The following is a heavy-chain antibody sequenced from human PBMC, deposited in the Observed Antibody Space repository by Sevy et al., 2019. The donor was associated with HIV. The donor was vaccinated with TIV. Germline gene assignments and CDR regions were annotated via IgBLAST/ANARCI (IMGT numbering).Heavy chain of an antibody. D-gene: IGHD4-17*01. CDR3: ARAVDFYYSGDYPAPVMPDY. CDR2: IWFDGSNT. J-gene: IGHJ4*02. V-gene: IGHV3-33*01. Sequence: GGSLRLSCAASGFTFSSYGMHWIRQGPGKGLEWVAVIWFDGSNTSYADSVKGRFTTSRDIARNTLHLQMNSLRAEETAVYYCARAVDFYYSGDYPAPVMPDYWGQGTLVTVSS. CDR1: GFTFSSYG.